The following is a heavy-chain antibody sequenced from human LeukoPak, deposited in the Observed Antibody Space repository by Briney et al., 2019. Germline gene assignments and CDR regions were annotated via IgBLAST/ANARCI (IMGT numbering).Heavy chain of an antibody. J-gene: IGHJ5*02. D-gene: IGHD1-14*01. CDR2: IYTSGST. Sequence: KTSETLSLTCTVSGGSISSGSYYWSWIRQPAGKGLEWIGRIYTSGSTNYNPSLKSRVTISVDTSKNQFSLKLSSVTAADTAVYYCARIDIGPTGWFDPWGQGTLVTVSS. V-gene: IGHV4-61*02. CDR1: GGSISSGSYY. CDR3: ARIDIGPTGWFDP.